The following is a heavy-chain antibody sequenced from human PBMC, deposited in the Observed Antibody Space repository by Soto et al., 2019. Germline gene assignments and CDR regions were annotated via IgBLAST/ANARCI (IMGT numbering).Heavy chain of an antibody. V-gene: IGHV4-39*01. Sequence: SETLSLTCTVSGGSISSSSYYWGWIRQPPGKGLEWIGSIYYSGSTYYNPSLKSRVTISVDTSKNQFSLKLSSVTAADTAVYYCARHLGFPASFDYWGQGTLVTVSS. CDR1: GGSISSSSYY. CDR3: ARHLGFPASFDY. CDR2: IYYSGST. D-gene: IGHD7-27*01. J-gene: IGHJ4*02.